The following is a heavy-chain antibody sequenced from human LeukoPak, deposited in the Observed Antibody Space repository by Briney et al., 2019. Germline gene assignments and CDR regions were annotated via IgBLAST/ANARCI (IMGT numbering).Heavy chain of an antibody. Sequence: ASVKVSCKASGYTFTTYSMNWLRQAPGQGLEWMGWINANTGNPTYAQGFTGRFVFSLDTSVSTAYLQISSLKADDTAVYYCARDAATIIFDHWGQGTLVTVSS. CDR2: INANTGNP. CDR3: ARDAATIIFDH. J-gene: IGHJ4*02. D-gene: IGHD5-24*01. CDR1: GYTFTTYS. V-gene: IGHV7-4-1*02.